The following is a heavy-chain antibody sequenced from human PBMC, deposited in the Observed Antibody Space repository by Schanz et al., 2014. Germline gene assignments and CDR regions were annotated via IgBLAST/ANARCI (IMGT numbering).Heavy chain of an antibody. CDR2: VSPVSGGT. CDR3: AREVERSRIRNFDS. CDR1: GRPLSAYH. V-gene: IGHV1-2*02. D-gene: IGHD3-3*01. J-gene: IGHJ4*02. Sequence: QVQLVESGAEVKKPGASVKVSWQASGRPLSAYHIHWARQAPGQGLQWMGWVSPVSGGTNYAQKFQGRVTMTWDTSVDTAYMELTSLTYDDTAVYYCAREVERSRIRNFDSWGQGTLVTVSS.